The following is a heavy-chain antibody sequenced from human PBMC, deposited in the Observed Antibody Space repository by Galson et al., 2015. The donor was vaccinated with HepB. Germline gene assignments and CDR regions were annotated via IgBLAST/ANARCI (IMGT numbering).Heavy chain of an antibody. CDR2: IYPGDSDT. V-gene: IGHV5-51*03. J-gene: IGHJ5*02. D-gene: IGHD6-13*01. CDR3: ARGAYSSSWYARLGFDP. CDR1: GYSFTSYW. Sequence: QSGAEVKKPGESLKISCKGSGYSFTSYWIGWVRQMPGKGLEWMGIIYPGDSDTRYSPSFQGQVTISADKSISTAYLQWSSLKASDTAMYYCARGAYSSSWYARLGFDPWGQGTLVTVSS.